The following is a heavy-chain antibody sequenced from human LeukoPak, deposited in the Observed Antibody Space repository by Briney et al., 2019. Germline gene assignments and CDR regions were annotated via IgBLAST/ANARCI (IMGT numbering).Heavy chain of an antibody. Sequence: SETLSLTCAVYGGSFSGYYWSWIRQPPGKGLEWIGEINHSGSTNYNPSLKSRVTISVDTSKNQFSLKLSSVTAADTAVYYCARDCGIAAAGIDYWGQGTLVTVSS. CDR2: INHSGST. V-gene: IGHV4-34*01. J-gene: IGHJ4*02. CDR1: GGSFSGYY. D-gene: IGHD6-13*01. CDR3: ARDCGIAAAGIDY.